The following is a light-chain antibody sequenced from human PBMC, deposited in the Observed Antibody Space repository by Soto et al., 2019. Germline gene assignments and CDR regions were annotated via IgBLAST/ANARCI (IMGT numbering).Light chain of an antibody. CDR1: QRVSSY. Sequence: EIVLTQYTATLSLSPGERATLSCRASQRVSSYLAWYQQKPGQAPRLLIYDASNRATSIPARFSGSGSGTDFPLTISSLEPEDFAVYYCQQRSNWPPAFGQGTRLEIK. J-gene: IGKJ5*01. CDR2: DAS. V-gene: IGKV3-11*01. CDR3: QQRSNWPPA.